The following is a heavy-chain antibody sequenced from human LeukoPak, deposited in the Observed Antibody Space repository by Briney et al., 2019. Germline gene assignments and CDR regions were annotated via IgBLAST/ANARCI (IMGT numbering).Heavy chain of an antibody. Sequence: ASVKVSCKASGYTFTGYYMHWLRQAPGQGLEWMGWINPNSGGTNYAQKFQGRVTMTRDTSISTAYMELSRLRSDDTAVYYCARGNYDYVWGSYRYMAYWGQGTLVTVSS. D-gene: IGHD3-16*02. CDR3: ARGNYDYVWGSYRYMAY. J-gene: IGHJ4*02. CDR2: INPNSGGT. CDR1: GYTFTGYY. V-gene: IGHV1-2*02.